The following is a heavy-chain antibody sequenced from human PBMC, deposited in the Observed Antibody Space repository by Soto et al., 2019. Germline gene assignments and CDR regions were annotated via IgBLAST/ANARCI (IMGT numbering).Heavy chain of an antibody. J-gene: IGHJ4*02. CDR2: IYHSGST. CDR3: ARAMTTVTTIDY. CDR1: GGSISGGGYS. V-gene: IGHV4-30-2*01. Sequence: SETLSLTCTVSGGSISGGGYSWSWIRQPPGKGLEWIGYIYHSGSTYYNPSLKSRVTISVDRSKNQFSLKLSSVTAADTAVYYCARAMTTVTTIDYWGQGTLVTVSS. D-gene: IGHD4-17*01.